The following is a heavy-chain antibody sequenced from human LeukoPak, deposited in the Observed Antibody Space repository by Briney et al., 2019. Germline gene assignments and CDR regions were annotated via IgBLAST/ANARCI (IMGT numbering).Heavy chain of an antibody. Sequence: SETLSLACTVSGGSISSYYWSWIRQPAGKGLEWIGRIYTSGSTNYNPSLKSRVTMSVDTSKNQFSLKLSSVTAADTAVYYCARDEYSSSSFDYWGQGTLVTVSS. CDR1: GGSISSYY. CDR2: IYTSGST. D-gene: IGHD6-6*01. CDR3: ARDEYSSSSFDY. J-gene: IGHJ4*02. V-gene: IGHV4-4*07.